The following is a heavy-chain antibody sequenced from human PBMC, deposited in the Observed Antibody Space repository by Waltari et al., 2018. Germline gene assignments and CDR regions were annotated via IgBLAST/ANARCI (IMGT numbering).Heavy chain of an antibody. CDR1: GGSFSGYY. CDR2: IKHSGST. V-gene: IGHV4-34*01. D-gene: IGHD6-13*01. Sequence: QVQLQQWGAGLLKPSETLSLTCAVYGGSFSGYYWSWIRQPPGKGLEWIGEIKHSGSTNYNPSLKSRVTISVDTSKNQFSLKLSSVTAADTAVYYCARLSVYSRIFDYWGQGTLVTVSS. J-gene: IGHJ4*02. CDR3: ARLSVYSRIFDY.